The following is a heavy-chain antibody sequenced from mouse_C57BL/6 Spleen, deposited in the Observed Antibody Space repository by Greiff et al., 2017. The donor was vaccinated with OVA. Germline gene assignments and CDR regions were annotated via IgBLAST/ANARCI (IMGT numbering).Heavy chain of an antibody. CDR2: IWSDGST. D-gene: IGHD2-3*01. Sequence: QVQLKESGPGLVAPSQSLSITCTVSGFSLTSYGVHWVRQPPGKGLEWLVVIWSDGSTTYNSALKSRLSISKDNSKSQVFLKMNSLQTDDTAMYYCARQNYGYYFYAMDYWGQGTSVTVSS. J-gene: IGHJ4*01. CDR1: GFSLTSYG. V-gene: IGHV2-6-1*01. CDR3: ARQNYGYYFYAMDY.